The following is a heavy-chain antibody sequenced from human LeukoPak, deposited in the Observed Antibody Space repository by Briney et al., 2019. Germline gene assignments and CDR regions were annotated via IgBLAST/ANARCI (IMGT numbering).Heavy chain of an antibody. J-gene: IGHJ4*02. Sequence: GASVKVSCQASGDTFTYYHIHWVRQAPGQGVAWMGAVYVTGETTRNTQNFQGRVTMTRDPSTGTVYMELTSLRSEDTAVYYCATEAPGSYYFDYWGQGGLVTVSS. V-gene: IGHV1-46*01. CDR3: ATEAPGSYYFDY. CDR1: GDTFTYYH. CDR2: VYVTGETT.